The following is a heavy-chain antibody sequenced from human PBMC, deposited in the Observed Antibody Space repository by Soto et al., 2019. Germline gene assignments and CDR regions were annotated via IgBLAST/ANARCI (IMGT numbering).Heavy chain of an antibody. D-gene: IGHD3-3*01. CDR1: GYTFDDTYG. V-gene: IGHV1-18*01. J-gene: IGHJ5*02. Sequence: QVQLVQSGAEVKKPGASVKVSCKASGYTFDDTYGFXXXRQVPGKGLEWMGWIGTHNGDTNYAQKFQGRVTMTTDXXXXXXXXXXXXXXXXXXXXXXXXXDWRGAEGFDPWGQGTLVTVSS. CDR2: IGTHNGDT. CDR3: XXDWRGAEGFDP.